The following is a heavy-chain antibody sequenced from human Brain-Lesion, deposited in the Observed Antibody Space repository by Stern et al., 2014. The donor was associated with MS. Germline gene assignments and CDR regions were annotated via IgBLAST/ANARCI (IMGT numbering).Heavy chain of an antibody. Sequence: QVKLLESGGGVVKPGRSLRLSCAASGFTFSAYGMHWVRQAPGKGLEWVAVIWFDGSTKYYADSVKGLFTISIVNSKNTLYLQLNSLRAEDTAVFYCARGLYYFDYWGRGTLVTVSS. CDR3: ARGLYYFDY. V-gene: IGHV3-33*01. CDR2: IWFDGSTK. CDR1: GFTFSAYG. J-gene: IGHJ4*02.